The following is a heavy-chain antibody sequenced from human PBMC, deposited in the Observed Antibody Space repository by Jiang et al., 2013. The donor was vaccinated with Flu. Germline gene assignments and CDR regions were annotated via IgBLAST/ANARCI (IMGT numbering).Heavy chain of an antibody. V-gene: IGHV3-43*01. CDR1: GFTFRDYT. CDR3: AKNMYPRVVPDAIDC. CDR2: IAWGGDRT. Sequence: SGGVVVQPGGSLRLSCAASGFTFRDYTMHWVRQVPGKGLEWVSLIAWGGDRTYYADSVKGRFIISRDNGKNSLYLEMNGLRSEDTALYYCAKNMYPRVVPDAIDCWGQGTLVTVSS. D-gene: IGHD2-2*01. J-gene: IGHJ4*02.